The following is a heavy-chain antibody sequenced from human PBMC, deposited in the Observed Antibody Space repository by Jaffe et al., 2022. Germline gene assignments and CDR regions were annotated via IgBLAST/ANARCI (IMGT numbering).Heavy chain of an antibody. V-gene: IGHV3-7*01. CDR3: ARDGVDSVTKYH. CDR1: GFKFSIYW. CDR2: IKQDGSET. D-gene: IGHD4-17*01. J-gene: IGHJ5*02. Sequence: EVQLVESGGGLVQPGGSLRLSCAASGFKFSIYWMTWVRQVPGKGLEWVANIKQDGSETYYVDSVKGRFTISRDNARNSLYLQMNSLRVEDTAVYYCARDGVDSVTKYHWGQGTLVTVSS.